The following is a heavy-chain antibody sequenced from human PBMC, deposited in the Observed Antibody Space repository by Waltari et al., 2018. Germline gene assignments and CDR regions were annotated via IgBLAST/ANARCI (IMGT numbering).Heavy chain of an antibody. CDR1: GYTFTSYG. Sequence: QVQLVQSGAEVKKPGASVKVSCKASGYTFTSYGISWVRQAPGQGLEWMGWVSAYNGNTNYAQKPQGRVTMTTDTSTSTAYMELRSLRSDDTAVYYCARLSLSYYGSGSYYSSYYFDYWGQGTLVTVSS. D-gene: IGHD3-10*01. CDR3: ARLSLSYYGSGSYYSSYYFDY. CDR2: VSAYNGNT. J-gene: IGHJ4*02. V-gene: IGHV1-18*01.